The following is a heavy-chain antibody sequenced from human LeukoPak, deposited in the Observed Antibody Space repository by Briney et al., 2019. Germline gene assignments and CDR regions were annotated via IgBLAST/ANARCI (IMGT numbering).Heavy chain of an antibody. CDR1: GFTFSTYE. CDR3: AKGSNYYGSGSLDY. D-gene: IGHD3-10*01. Sequence: GGSLRLSCAASGFTFSTYEMNWVRQAPGKGLEWVSAISGSGGSTYYADSVKGRFTISRDNSKNTLYLQMNSLRAEDTAVYYCAKGSNYYGSGSLDYWGQGTLVTVSS. V-gene: IGHV3-23*01. CDR2: ISGSGGST. J-gene: IGHJ4*02.